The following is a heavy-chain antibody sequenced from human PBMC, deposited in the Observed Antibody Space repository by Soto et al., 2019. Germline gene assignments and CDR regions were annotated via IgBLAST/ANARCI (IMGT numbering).Heavy chain of an antibody. V-gene: IGHV1-69*13. CDR1: GGTFSSYA. CDR2: IIPIFGTA. D-gene: IGHD3-3*01. J-gene: IGHJ4*02. Sequence: SVKVSCKASGGTFSSYAISWVRQAPGQGLEWMGGIIPIFGTANYAQKFQGRITITADESTSTAYMELSSLRSEDTAVYYCAIWGGYRWRFDYWGQGTLVTVSS. CDR3: AIWGGYRWRFDY.